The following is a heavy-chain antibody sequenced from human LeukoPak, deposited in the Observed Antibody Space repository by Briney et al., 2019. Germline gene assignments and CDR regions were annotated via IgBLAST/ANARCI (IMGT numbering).Heavy chain of an antibody. Sequence: SETLSLTCTIFGDSVSRSDSYWDWIRQPPGKGLEWIGTIYYSGRTYYSPSLKSRVTLSVDMSNNQFSLTLSSVTAADTALYFCARRRYYDSSGYLEWGQGTLVAVSS. V-gene: IGHV4-39*01. CDR1: GDSVSRSDSY. CDR2: IYYSGRT. J-gene: IGHJ1*01. CDR3: ARRRYYDSSGYLE. D-gene: IGHD3-22*01.